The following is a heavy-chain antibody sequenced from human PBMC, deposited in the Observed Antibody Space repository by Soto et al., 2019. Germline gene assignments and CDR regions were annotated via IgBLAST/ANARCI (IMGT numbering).Heavy chain of an antibody. J-gene: IGHJ4*02. V-gene: IGHV4-31*03. CDR2: IYYSGST. Sequence: SETLSLTCTVSGGSISSGGYYWSWIRQHPGKGLEWIGYIYYSGSTYYNPSLKSRVTISVDTSKNQFSLKLSSVTAADTAVYYCARTRYSYGSTNFDYWGQGTLVTVSS. CDR1: GGSISSGGYY. D-gene: IGHD5-18*01. CDR3: ARTRYSYGSTNFDY.